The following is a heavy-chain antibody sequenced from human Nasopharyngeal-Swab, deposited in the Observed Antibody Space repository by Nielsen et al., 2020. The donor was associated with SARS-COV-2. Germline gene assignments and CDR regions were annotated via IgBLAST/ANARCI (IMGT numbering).Heavy chain of an antibody. V-gene: IGHV4-30-4*01. D-gene: IGHD3-3*01. CDR3: ARVGGLWSAGFYYYYMDV. Sequence: WIRQPPGKGLEWIGYIYYSGSTYYNPSLKSRVTISVDTSKNQFSLKLSSATAADTAVYYCARVGGLWSAGFYYYYMDVWGKGTTVTVSS. CDR2: IYYSGST. J-gene: IGHJ6*03.